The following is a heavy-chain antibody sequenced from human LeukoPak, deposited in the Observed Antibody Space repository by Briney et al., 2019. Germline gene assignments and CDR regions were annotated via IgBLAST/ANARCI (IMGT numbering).Heavy chain of an antibody. Sequence: GGSLRLSCAASGFTFSSYGMHWVRQAPGKGLEWVAVISYDGSNKYYADSVKGRFTISRDNSKNTLYLQMNSLRAEDTAVYYCAREQWLEQSYGMDVWGQGTTVTVSS. V-gene: IGHV3-30*19. D-gene: IGHD6-19*01. CDR3: AREQWLEQSYGMDV. CDR2: ISYDGSNK. J-gene: IGHJ6*02. CDR1: GFTFSSYG.